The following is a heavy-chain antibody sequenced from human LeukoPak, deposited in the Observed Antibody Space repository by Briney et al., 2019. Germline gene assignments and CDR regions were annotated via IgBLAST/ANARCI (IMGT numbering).Heavy chain of an antibody. CDR3: TTAGAVLRYFDWSPDY. CDR2: IKSKTDGGTT. D-gene: IGHD3-9*01. Sequence: GGSLRLSCAVSGFTFSSYAMSWVRQAPGKGLEWVGRIKSKTDGGTTDYAAPVKGRFTISRDDSKNTLYLQMNSLKTEDTAVYYCTTAGAVLRYFDWSPDYWGQGTLVTVSS. J-gene: IGHJ4*02. V-gene: IGHV3-15*01. CDR1: GFTFSSYA.